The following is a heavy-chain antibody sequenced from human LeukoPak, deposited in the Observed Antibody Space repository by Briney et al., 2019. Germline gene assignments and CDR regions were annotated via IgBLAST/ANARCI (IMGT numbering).Heavy chain of an antibody. CDR1: GFTFSSYG. CDR3: AKDVVTAYDFWSGYLDY. CDR2: IRYDGSNK. V-gene: IGHV3-30*02. D-gene: IGHD3-3*01. Sequence: PGGSLRLXCAASGFTFSSYGMQWVRQAPGKWLESVAFIRYDGSNKYYADSVKGRFTISRDNSKNTLYLQMNSLRAEDTAVYYCAKDVVTAYDFWSGYLDYWGQGTLVTVSS. J-gene: IGHJ4*02.